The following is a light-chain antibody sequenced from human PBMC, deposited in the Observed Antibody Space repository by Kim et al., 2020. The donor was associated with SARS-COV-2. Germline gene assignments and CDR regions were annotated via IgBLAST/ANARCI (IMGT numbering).Light chain of an antibody. V-gene: IGLV3-21*04. CDR1: NIESKS. J-gene: IGLJ3*02. CDR3: QVWDSSSDHPV. Sequence: SYELTQPPSVSVAPGKTARITCGGNNIESKSVHWYQQKPGQAPVLVIYYDSDRPSGIPERFSGSNSGNTATLTISRVEAGDEADYYCQVWDSSSDHPVFGGGTKVTVL. CDR2: YDS.